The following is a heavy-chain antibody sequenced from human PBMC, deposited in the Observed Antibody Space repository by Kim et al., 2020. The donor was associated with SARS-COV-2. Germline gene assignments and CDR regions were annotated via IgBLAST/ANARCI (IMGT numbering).Heavy chain of an antibody. J-gene: IGHJ4*02. CDR2: IYYSGST. D-gene: IGHD3-22*01. CDR1: GGSISSSSYY. Sequence: SETLSLTCTVSGGSISSSSYYWGWIRQPPGKGLEWIGSIYYSGSTYYNPSLKSRVTISVDTSKNQFSLKLSSVTAADTAVYYCARVVFDSSGFDYWGQGTLVTVSS. V-gene: IGHV4-39*07. CDR3: ARVVFDSSGFDY.